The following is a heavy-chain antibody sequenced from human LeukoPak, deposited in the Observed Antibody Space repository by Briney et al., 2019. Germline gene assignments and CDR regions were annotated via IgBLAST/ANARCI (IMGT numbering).Heavy chain of an antibody. CDR2: IYYSGST. CDR3: ARPRGGSSWYEAFDI. Sequence: SETLSLTCTVSGGSISSISYYWGWIRQPPGKGLEWIGSIYYSGSTYYNPSLKSRVTISVDTSKNQFSLKLSSVTAADTAVYYCARPRGGSSWYEAFDIWGQGTMVTVSS. D-gene: IGHD6-13*01. CDR1: GGSISSISYY. V-gene: IGHV4-39*01. J-gene: IGHJ3*02.